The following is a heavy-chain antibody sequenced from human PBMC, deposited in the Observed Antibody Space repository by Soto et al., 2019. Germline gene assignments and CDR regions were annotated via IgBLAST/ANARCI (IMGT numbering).Heavy chain of an antibody. J-gene: IGHJ4*02. V-gene: IGHV3-11*06. D-gene: IGHD3-10*01. Sequence: GGSLRLSCAASGFTFSDYYMTWIRQAPGRGLEWLSYINSRSDYTNYADSVKGRFTISRDNAKNSLNLQMNSLRAEDTAVYFCARAAGIGEFLLGNFDYWGQGTLVTV. CDR1: GFTFSDYY. CDR2: INSRSDYT. CDR3: ARAAGIGEFLLGNFDY.